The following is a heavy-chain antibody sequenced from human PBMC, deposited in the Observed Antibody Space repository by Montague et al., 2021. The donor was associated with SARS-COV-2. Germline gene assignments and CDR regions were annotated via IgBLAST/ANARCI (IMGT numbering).Heavy chain of an antibody. CDR1: GGSFSGYY. J-gene: IGHJ6*02. D-gene: IGHD4-17*01. Sequence: SETLSLTCAVSGGSFSGYYWSWIRQPPGKGLEWIGEINHSGSTNYNPSLTSRVTISVDTSKNQFSLKLSSVTAADTAVYYCARGRTVTTFYYYYYGMDVWGQGTTVTVSS. CDR3: ARGRTVTTFYYYYYGMDV. CDR2: INHSGST. V-gene: IGHV4-34*01.